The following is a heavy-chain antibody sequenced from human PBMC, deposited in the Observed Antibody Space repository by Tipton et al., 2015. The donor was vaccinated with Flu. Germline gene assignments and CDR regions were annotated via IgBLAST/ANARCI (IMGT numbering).Heavy chain of an antibody. CDR3: ARGSGSGTDLIFDF. Sequence: TLSLTCTVSGGSMSSYYWAWIRQPAGKGLEWIGRMYTSGSTKYNPSLESRVTMSVDTSNNHFSLKLGSVTAADTAVYYCARGSGSGTDLIFDFWGQRTLATVSS. V-gene: IGHV4-4*07. J-gene: IGHJ4*02. D-gene: IGHD3-10*01. CDR1: GGSMSSYY. CDR2: MYTSGST.